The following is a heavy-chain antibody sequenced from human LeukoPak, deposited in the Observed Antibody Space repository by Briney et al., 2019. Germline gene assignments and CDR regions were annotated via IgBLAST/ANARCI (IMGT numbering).Heavy chain of an antibody. Sequence: GGSLRLSCAASGFTFFNYGMTWVRQAPGKGLEWVAFIRHDESSIFYADSIKGRFTISRDNSKNTLYLQMNSLRAEDTAVYYCAKGTGALGASDYWGQGTLVTVSS. CDR1: GFTFFNYG. CDR2: IRHDESSI. J-gene: IGHJ4*02. CDR3: AKGTGALGASDY. V-gene: IGHV3-30*02. D-gene: IGHD1-26*01.